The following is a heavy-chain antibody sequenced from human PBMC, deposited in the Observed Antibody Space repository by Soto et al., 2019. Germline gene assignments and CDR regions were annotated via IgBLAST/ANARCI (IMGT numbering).Heavy chain of an antibody. CDR2: IKQDGGEK. CDR1: GFTFTRYW. D-gene: IGHD6-19*01. J-gene: IGHJ5*01. V-gene: IGHV3-7*02. Sequence: ESGGGLVQPGGSLRLSCAASGFTFTRYWMNWVRQAPGKGPEWVANIKQDGGEKYYVDSVKGRFTISRDNADNSLILQMNSLRAEDTAVYYCARGMTVAANWFDSWGQGTLVTVSS. CDR3: ARGMTVAANWFDS.